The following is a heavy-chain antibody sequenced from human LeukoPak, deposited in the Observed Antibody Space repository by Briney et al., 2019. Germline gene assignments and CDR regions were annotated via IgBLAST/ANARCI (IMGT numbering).Heavy chain of an antibody. CDR1: GFTFSSYA. CDR3: AKRGPAAAESDY. Sequence: GGSLRLSCAASGFTFSSYAMSWVRQAPGKGLEWVSSIIISGGSTYYADSVKGRFTISRDNSKNTLYLQMNSLRAEDTAIYYCAKRGPAAAESDYWGQGTLVTVSS. D-gene: IGHD6-13*01. CDR2: IIISGGST. V-gene: IGHV3-23*01. J-gene: IGHJ4*02.